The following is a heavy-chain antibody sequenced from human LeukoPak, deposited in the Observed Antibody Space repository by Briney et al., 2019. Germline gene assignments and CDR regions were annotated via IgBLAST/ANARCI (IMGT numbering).Heavy chain of an antibody. V-gene: IGHV4-4*07. CDR1: GGSISSYC. CDR2: IYTSGSN. J-gene: IGHJ5*02. CDR3: ARDPRSGYSSRWYALNWLEP. D-gene: IGHD6-13*01. Sequence: SETLSLTCTVSGGSISSYCRSWIRQPAGKGLEWIGRIYTSGSNNYNPSVESQTTMSVDTSKNPFSVKLSSVTAADTGVYYCARDPRSGYSSRWYALNWLEPWGQGNPVSVSS.